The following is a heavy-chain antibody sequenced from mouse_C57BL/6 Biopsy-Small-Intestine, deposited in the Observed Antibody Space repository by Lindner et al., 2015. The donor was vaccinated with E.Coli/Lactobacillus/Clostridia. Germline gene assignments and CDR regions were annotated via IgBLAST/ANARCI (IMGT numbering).Heavy chain of an antibody. V-gene: IGHV1-85*01. Sequence: VQLQESGPELVKPGASVKLSCKASGYTFTSYDINWVKQRPGQGLEWIGWIYPRDGSTKYNEKFKGKATLTVDTSSSAAYMELHSLTSEDSAVYFCASYSKDAMDYWGQGTSVTVSS. CDR3: ASYSKDAMDY. J-gene: IGHJ4*01. D-gene: IGHD2-5*01. CDR1: GYTFTSYD. CDR2: IYPRDGST.